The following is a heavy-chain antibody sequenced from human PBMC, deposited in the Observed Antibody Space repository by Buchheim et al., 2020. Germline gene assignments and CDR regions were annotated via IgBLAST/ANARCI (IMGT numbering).Heavy chain of an antibody. CDR2: MSSTGGT. Sequence: QVQLQESGPGLVKPSETLSLTCSVSGFSISSGQFWGWVRQPPGEDLEWIGSMSSTGGTFYNPSLKSRVTIPVDPSKNQFSPKLNSVTAADTAVYFCARDSNVARFYTWGQGTL. V-gene: IGHV4-38-2*02. J-gene: IGHJ5*02. CDR1: GFSISSGQF. D-gene: IGHD3-3*02. CDR3: ARDSNVARFYT.